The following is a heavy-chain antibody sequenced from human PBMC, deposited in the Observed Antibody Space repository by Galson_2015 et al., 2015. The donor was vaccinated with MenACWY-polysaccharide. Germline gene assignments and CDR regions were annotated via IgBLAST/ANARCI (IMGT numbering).Heavy chain of an antibody. CDR1: GFTFSTYP. CDR3: ARDLGVGQYFDY. J-gene: IGHJ4*02. D-gene: IGHD3-3*01. Sequence: SLRLSCAASGFTFSTYPGHWFRQAPGKGREWVAVRSNDGTNKYNADPVKGRSTISRDNSKNKLYLEMNSLRTEDTAVYYCARDLGVGQYFDYWGRGTLVTVSS. V-gene: IGHV3-30-3*01. CDR2: RSNDGTNK.